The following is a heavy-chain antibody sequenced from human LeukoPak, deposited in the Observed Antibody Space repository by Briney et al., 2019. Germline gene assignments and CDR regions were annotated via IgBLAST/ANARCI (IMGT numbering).Heavy chain of an antibody. CDR2: IYYSGST. Sequence: SETLSLTCTVSGGSISSYYWSWIRQPPGKGLEWIGYIYYSGSTNYNPSLKSRVTISVDTSKNQFSLKLSSVTAADTAVYYCASGYSYGWIDYWGQGTLVTVSS. D-gene: IGHD5-18*01. CDR1: GGSISSYY. CDR3: ASGYSYGWIDY. V-gene: IGHV4-59*01. J-gene: IGHJ4*02.